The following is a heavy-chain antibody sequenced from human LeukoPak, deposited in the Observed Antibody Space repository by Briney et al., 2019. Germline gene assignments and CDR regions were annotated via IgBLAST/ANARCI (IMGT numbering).Heavy chain of an antibody. CDR1: GYPFPSYY. CDR2: INPSGGRT. J-gene: IGHJ4*02. D-gene: IGHD5-18*01. V-gene: IGHV1-46*01. CDR3: ARGRGYSNYYYFDY. Sequence: ASVKVSCKASGYPFPSYYMHWVRQAPGQGLEWMGIINPSGGRTSYEQKFQGRGTMTRDMSTSTVYMELSSLRSEDTAVYYCARGRGYSNYYYFDYWGQGKLVTVSS.